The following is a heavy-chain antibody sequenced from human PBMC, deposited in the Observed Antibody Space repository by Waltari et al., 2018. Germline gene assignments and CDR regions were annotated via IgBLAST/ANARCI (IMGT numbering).Heavy chain of an antibody. CDR1: GFSFGGFG. CDR3: AKAFRGYSGSYFDI. Sequence: EVQLLESGGGLVQSGGSLRLSCAASGFSFGGFGMNWVRQAPGKGREWVSGLSGSGATKYYEDSVRGRFTVSRDNSRNTVYLQMNRLRDDDTGVYYCAKAFRGYSGSYFDIWGRGTLVAVST. CDR2: LSGSGATK. V-gene: IGHV3-23*02. D-gene: IGHD5-12*01. J-gene: IGHJ4*02.